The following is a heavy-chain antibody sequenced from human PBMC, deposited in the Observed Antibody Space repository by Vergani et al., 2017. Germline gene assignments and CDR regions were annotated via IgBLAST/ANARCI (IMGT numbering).Heavy chain of an antibody. CDR2: ISSSSSTI. J-gene: IGHJ3*02. V-gene: IGHV3-48*01. Sequence: VQLVESGGGVVQPGRSLRLSCAASGFTFSSYGMHWVRQAPGKGLEWVSYISSSSSTIYYADSVKGRFTISRDNAKNSLYLQMNSLRAEDTAVYYCARDGIVGATTYDAFDIWGQGTMVTVSS. CDR3: ARDGIVGATTYDAFDI. CDR1: GFTFSSYG. D-gene: IGHD1-26*01.